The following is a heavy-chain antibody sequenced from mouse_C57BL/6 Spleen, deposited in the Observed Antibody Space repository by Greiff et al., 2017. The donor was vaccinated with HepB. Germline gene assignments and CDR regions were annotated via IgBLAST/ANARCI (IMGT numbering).Heavy chain of an antibody. D-gene: IGHD2-4*01. CDR1: GFTFSSYG. J-gene: IGHJ2*01. Sequence: DVMLVESGGDLVKPGGSLKLSCAASGFTFSSYGMSWVRQTPDKRLEWVATISSGGSYTYYPDSVKGRFTISRDNAKNTLYLQMSSLKSEDTAMYYCARESSYYDYDGGYFDYWGQGTTLTVSS. CDR2: ISSGGSYT. CDR3: ARESSYYDYDGGYFDY. V-gene: IGHV5-6*02.